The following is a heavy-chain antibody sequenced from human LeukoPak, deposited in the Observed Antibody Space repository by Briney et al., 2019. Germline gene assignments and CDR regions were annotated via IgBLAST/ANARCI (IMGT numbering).Heavy chain of an antibody. CDR1: GYTFTLYY. CDR2: ISAYNGNT. J-gene: IGHJ5*02. CDR3: AREEMRISFDP. D-gene: IGHD5-24*01. V-gene: IGHV1-18*04. Sequence: GASVKVSCKASGYTFTLYYVRWVRQAPGQGLEWMGWISAYNGNTNYAQKLQGRVTMTTDTSTSTAYMELRSLRSDDTAVYYCAREEMRISFDPWGQGTLVTVSS.